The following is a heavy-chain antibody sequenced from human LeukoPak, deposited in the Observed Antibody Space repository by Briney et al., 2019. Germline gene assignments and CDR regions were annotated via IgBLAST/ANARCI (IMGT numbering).Heavy chain of an antibody. CDR1: GGSFRGYY. J-gene: IGHJ6*04. Sequence: PSETLSLTCADYGGSFRGYYWSWIRQPPGKGLEWIAEINHNGSTNYNPSFMSRVTISVGTSKNQFSLMLRSVTAADTAVYYCARGRYSSDWYIRADTLDVWGNGTTVTVSS. CDR2: INHNGST. CDR3: ARGRYSSDWYIRADTLDV. D-gene: IGHD6-19*01. V-gene: IGHV4-34*01.